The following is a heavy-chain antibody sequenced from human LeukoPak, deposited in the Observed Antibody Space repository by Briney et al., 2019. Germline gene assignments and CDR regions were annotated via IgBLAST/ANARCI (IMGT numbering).Heavy chain of an antibody. CDR2: INPNSGGT. J-gene: IGHJ4*02. CDR1: GNTFTDYY. CDR3: AGGTGYYSPDY. D-gene: IGHD3-22*01. V-gene: IGHV1-2*02. Sequence: ASVKVSCKASGNTFTDYYMHWVRPAPGQGLEWMGWINPNSGGTSYAQKFQGRVTMTRDTSISTAYMELSRLRSDDTAIYYCAGGTGYYSPDYWGQGTLVTVSS.